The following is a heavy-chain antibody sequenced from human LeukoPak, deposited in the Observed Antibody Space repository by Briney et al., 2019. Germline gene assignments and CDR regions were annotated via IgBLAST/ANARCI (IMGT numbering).Heavy chain of an antibody. D-gene: IGHD6-13*01. J-gene: IGHJ4*02. Sequence: GGSLRLSCAASGFTFSSYGMHWVRQAPGKGLEWVAVISYDGSNKYYADSVKGRFTISRDNSKNTLYLQMNSLRAEDTAVYCCAKAPWYSDHQSLDYWGQGTLVTVSS. V-gene: IGHV3-30*18. CDR2: ISYDGSNK. CDR3: AKAPWYSDHQSLDY. CDR1: GFTFSSYG.